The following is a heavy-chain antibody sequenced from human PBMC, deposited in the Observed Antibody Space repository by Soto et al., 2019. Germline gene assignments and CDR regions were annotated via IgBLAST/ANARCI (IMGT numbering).Heavy chain of an antibody. J-gene: IGHJ6*02. D-gene: IGHD3-3*01. CDR2: MYPNSGGT. Sequence: ASVKVSRKASGYTLSSYRIIRVPQAPGQGHEWMGWMYPNSGGTNYGQKFQGRVTMTRDTSISTAYMELSRLRSVDTAVYYCARDTVDTYYDFWSGLTYGMDVWGQGTTVTGSS. CDR1: GYTLSSYR. V-gene: IGHV1-2*02. CDR3: ARDTVDTYYDFWSGLTYGMDV.